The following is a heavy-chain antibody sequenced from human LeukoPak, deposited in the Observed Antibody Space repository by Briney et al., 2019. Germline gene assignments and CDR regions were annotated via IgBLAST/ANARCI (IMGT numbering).Heavy chain of an antibody. V-gene: IGHV3-66*01. CDR1: GFTVSSNY. J-gene: IGHJ4*02. CDR2: IYSGGST. Sequence: GGSLRLSCAASGFTVSSNYMSWVRQAPGKGLEWVSVIYSGGSTYYADSVKGRFTISRDNSKNTLYLQMNSLRAEDTAVYYCAREDREDYDFWSGYYTGRFDYWGQGTLVTVSS. CDR3: AREDREDYDFWSGYYTGRFDY. D-gene: IGHD3-3*01.